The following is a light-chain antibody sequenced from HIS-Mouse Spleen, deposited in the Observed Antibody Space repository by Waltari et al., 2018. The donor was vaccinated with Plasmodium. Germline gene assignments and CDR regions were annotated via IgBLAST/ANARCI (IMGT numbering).Light chain of an antibody. J-gene: IGKJ4*01. CDR1: LGISSY. CDR2: AAS. V-gene: IGKV1-8*01. CDR3: QQYYSYPLT. Sequence: AIRMTQSPSSFSASTGDRVTITCRASLGISSYLAWYQQKPGKAPKLLNYAASTLQSGVPSRFSGSGSGTDFTLTISCLQSEDFATYYCQQYYSYPLTFGGGTKVEIK.